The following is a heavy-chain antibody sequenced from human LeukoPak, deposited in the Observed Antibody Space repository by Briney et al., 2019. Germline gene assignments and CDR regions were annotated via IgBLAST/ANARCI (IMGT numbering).Heavy chain of an antibody. D-gene: IGHD6-19*01. V-gene: IGHV1-2*02. Sequence: ASVKVSCKASGYTFTGYYMHWVRQAPGQGLEWMGWINPNSGGTNYAQKFQGRVTMTRDTSISTAYMELSRLRSDDTAVYYCARDLWAVAGIIVDIWGQGAMVTVSS. CDR2: INPNSGGT. J-gene: IGHJ3*02. CDR1: GYTFTGYY. CDR3: ARDLWAVAGIIVDI.